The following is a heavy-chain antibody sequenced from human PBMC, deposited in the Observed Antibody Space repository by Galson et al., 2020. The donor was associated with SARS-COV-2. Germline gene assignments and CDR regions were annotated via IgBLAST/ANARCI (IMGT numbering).Heavy chain of an antibody. Sequence: SETLSLTCAAYGASFSGYYWSWILKPPVKGPEWIGAIKHLGSTSYNPSLKSLVTFSAVSSKKHFSLRLTSVTAADTAVYYCSRGGGYSYLYHAYFDSWGQGTLVTVSS. CDR3: SRGGGYSYLYHAYFDS. J-gene: IGHJ4*02. V-gene: IGHV4-34*01. CDR2: IKHLGST. CDR1: GASFSGYY. D-gene: IGHD5-18*01.